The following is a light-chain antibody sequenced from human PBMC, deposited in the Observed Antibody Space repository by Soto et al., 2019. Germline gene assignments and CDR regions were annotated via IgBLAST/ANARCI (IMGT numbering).Light chain of an antibody. CDR2: STS. J-gene: IGKJ5*01. CDR3: QQYKNGPPDT. Sequence: DIVMQQSTATLSVSPGERATLSCRASQSVSSNLAWYQQKPGQAPRLLIYSTSTRAHDIPVRFIASGSGTEFKLTISSLQSEDSAVYFLQQYKNGPPDTFGQGTRLDIK. V-gene: IGKV3-15*01. CDR1: QSVSSN.